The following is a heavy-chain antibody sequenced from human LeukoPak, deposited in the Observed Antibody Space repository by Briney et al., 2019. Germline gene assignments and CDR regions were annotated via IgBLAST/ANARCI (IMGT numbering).Heavy chain of an antibody. D-gene: IGHD1-26*01. CDR3: VRHPARVVRATNPSDSSFYGMDV. CDR2: ISGSGFST. V-gene: IGHV3-23*01. J-gene: IGHJ6*02. CDR1: GFTLSSSA. Sequence: GGSLRLSCAASGFTLSSSAMSWVRQAPGKGLEWVSAISGSGFSTYYADSVKGRFTISRDNSKSTVFLQMNSLRAEDTAVYYCVRHPARVVRATNPSDSSFYGMDVWGQGTTVTVSS.